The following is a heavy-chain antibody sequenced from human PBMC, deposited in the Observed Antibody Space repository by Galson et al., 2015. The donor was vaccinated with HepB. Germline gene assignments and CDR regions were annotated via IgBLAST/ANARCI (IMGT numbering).Heavy chain of an antibody. CDR3: ARDHDYGDYGHYGMDV. CDR2: ISYDGSNQ. CDR1: QFTFSSYG. D-gene: IGHD4-17*01. J-gene: IGHJ6*02. V-gene: IGHV3-30*03. Sequence: SLRLSCAASQFTFSSYGMHWVRQAPGKGLEWVALISYDGSNQYYADSVKGRFTISRDNSKNTLYLQMNSLRAEDTAVYYCARDHDYGDYGHYGMDVWGQGTTVTVSS.